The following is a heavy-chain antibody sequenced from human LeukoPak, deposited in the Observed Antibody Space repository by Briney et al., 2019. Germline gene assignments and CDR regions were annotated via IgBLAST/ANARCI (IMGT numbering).Heavy chain of an antibody. V-gene: IGHV3-23*01. CDR3: AREAPTQGPHAFDI. J-gene: IGHJ3*02. CDR2: ISGSGGST. Sequence: ETLSLTCTVSGGSISSGTHYWGWIRQSPGKGLEWVSAISGSGGSTYYADSVKGRFTISRDNSKNTLYLQMNSLRAEDTAVYYCAREAPTQGPHAFDIWGQGTMVTVSS. CDR1: GGSISSGTHY.